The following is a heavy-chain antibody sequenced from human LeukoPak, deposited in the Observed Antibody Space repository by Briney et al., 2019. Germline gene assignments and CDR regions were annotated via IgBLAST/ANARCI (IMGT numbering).Heavy chain of an antibody. CDR2: IYYSGST. J-gene: IGHJ5*02. CDR3: ARLYDNCFDP. Sequence: SETLSLTCTVSGGSISSSIYYWGWVRQPPGKGLEWIGSIYYSGSTYYNPSLKSRVTMSVDTSKNQFSLKLSSVTAADTAVYYCARLYDNCFDPWGQGTLVTVSS. D-gene: IGHD2-8*01. V-gene: IGHV4-39*01. CDR1: GGSISSSIYY.